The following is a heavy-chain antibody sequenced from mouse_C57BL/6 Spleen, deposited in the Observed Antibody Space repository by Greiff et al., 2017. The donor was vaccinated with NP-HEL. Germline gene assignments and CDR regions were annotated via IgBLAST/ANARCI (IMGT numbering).Heavy chain of an antibody. D-gene: IGHD1-1*01. CDR3: ARNYGGVYAMDY. CDR2: ISSGSSTI. CDR1: GFTFSDYG. Sequence: EVMLVESGGGLVKPGGSLKLSCAASGFTFSDYGMHWVRQAPEKGLEWVAYISSGSSTIYYADTVKGRFTISRDNAKNTLFLQMTSLRSEDTAMYYCARNYGGVYAMDYWGQGTSVTVSS. J-gene: IGHJ4*01. V-gene: IGHV5-17*01.